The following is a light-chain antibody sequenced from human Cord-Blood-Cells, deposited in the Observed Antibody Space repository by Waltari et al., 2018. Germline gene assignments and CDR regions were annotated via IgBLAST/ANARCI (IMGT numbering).Light chain of an antibody. CDR3: QVWDSSSDHRV. CDR2: YDS. CDR1: NIGSKS. J-gene: IGLJ3*02. Sequence: SYVLIQPPSVSVAPGKTARITCGGNNIGSKSVHWYQQKPGQAPVLVIYYDSDRPSGIPERFSGSKSGNTATLTISRVEAGDEADYYCQVWDSSSDHRVFGGGTKLTVL. V-gene: IGLV3-21*04.